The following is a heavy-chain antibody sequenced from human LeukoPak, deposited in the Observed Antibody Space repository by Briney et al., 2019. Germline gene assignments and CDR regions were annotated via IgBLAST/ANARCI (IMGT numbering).Heavy chain of an antibody. J-gene: IGHJ4*02. D-gene: IGHD1-26*01. CDR3: ARDRYPLVGATYRGWFDY. CDR1: GFPFSSYG. Sequence: PGGSLSLSCAASGFPFSSYGMHWVRPAPGKGLEWVAVIWYDGSNKYYADSVKGRFTISRDNSKNTLYLQMNSLRAEDTAVYYCARDRYPLVGATYRGWFDYWGQGTLVTVSS. CDR2: IWYDGSNK. V-gene: IGHV3-33*01.